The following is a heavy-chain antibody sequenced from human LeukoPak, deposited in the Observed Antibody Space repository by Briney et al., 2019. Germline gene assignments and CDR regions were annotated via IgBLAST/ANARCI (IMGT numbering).Heavy chain of an antibody. CDR2: ISSSSSYI. Sequence: GGSLRLSCAASGFTFSSYSMNWVRQAPGKGLEWVSSISSSSSYIYYADSVKGRFTISRDNAKNSLYLQMNSLRAEDTAVYYCARDGDFGVVTTSYFDYWGQGTLVTVSS. CDR3: ARDGDFGVVTTSYFDY. CDR1: GFTFSSYS. V-gene: IGHV3-21*01. D-gene: IGHD3-3*01. J-gene: IGHJ4*02.